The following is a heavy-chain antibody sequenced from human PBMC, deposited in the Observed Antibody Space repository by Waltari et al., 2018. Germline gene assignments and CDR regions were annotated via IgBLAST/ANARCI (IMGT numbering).Heavy chain of an antibody. D-gene: IGHD1-26*01. CDR1: GFTFSLYS. V-gene: IGHV3-21*02. CDR3: VKGSQEEAYYYYYYYMDV. CDR2: ISSSSRYK. J-gene: IGHJ6*03. Sequence: EVQLVESGGGLVKPGGSLRLSCTASGFTFSLYSTSWVRQAPGKGLEWVSSISSSSRYKYYAESVQGRFTISRDNAKNSLYLQMNSLRAEDTAVYFCVKGSQEEAYYYYYYYMDVWGKGTTVTVSS.